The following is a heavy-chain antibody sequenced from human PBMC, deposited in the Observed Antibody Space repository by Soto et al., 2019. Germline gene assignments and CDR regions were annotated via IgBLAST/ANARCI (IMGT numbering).Heavy chain of an antibody. CDR1: GFTFDDYG. V-gene: IGHV3-20*04. J-gene: IGHJ4*02. D-gene: IGHD5-18*01. Sequence: EVQLVESGGGVVRPGGSPRLSCAASGFTFDDYGMSWVRQAPGKGLEWVSGINWNGGSTGYADSVKGRFTISRDNAKNSLYLQMNSLRAEDTALYYCARDMRAGYSYGSRPGHWGQGTLVTVSS. CDR3: ARDMRAGYSYGSRPGH. CDR2: INWNGGST.